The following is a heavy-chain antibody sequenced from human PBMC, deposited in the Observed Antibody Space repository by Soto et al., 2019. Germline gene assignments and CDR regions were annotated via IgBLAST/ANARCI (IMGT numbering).Heavy chain of an antibody. V-gene: IGHV3-73*02. J-gene: IGHJ4*02. CDR3: TRWIAAAGTDYFDY. CDR2: IRSKANSYAT. Sequence: EVQLVESGGGLVQPGGSLKLSCAGSAFTFSGSAMHWVRQASGKGLEWVGRIRSKANSYATAYAASVKGRFTISRDDSKNTAYLQMNSLKTEDTAVYYCTRWIAAAGTDYFDYWGQGTLVTVSS. CDR1: AFTFSGSA. D-gene: IGHD6-13*01.